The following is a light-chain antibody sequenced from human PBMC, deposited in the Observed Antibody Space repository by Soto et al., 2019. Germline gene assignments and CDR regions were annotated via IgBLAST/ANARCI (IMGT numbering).Light chain of an antibody. CDR1: TSNIGAGYE. V-gene: IGLV1-40*03. J-gene: IGLJ2*01. Sequence: QAVVTQPPSVSGAPGQRVTISCTGSTSNIGAGYEVHWYQQLPGTAPKLLVSGHNIRPSGVPDRFSGFKSGASASLVITGLQAEDEADYYCSSHGDTNIFGGGTKLTVL. CDR2: GHN. CDR3: SSHGDTNI.